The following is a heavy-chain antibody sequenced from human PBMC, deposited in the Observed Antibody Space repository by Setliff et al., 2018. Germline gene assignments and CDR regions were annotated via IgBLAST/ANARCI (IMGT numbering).Heavy chain of an antibody. CDR2: ISSSGGIT. Sequence: GGSLRLSCTVSGFTFLSYAMHWVRRAPGKGLEYVSAISSSGGITSYAESVKGRFTISRDNAKNSLYLQMNSLRVEDTAVYYCARDVFDFRTGQAGPWGQGTLVTVSS. CDR3: ARDVFDFRTGQAGP. J-gene: IGHJ5*02. V-gene: IGHV3-64*04. CDR1: GFTFLSYA. D-gene: IGHD3-3*01.